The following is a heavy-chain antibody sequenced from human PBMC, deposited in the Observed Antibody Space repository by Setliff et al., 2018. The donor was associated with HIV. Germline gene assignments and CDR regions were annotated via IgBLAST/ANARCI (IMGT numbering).Heavy chain of an antibody. CDR1: GFTFSNAW. CDR3: ARDKWASGFDF. Sequence: GGSLRLSCAASGFTFSNAWMSWVRQAPGKGLEWVSYISMSSHTSVIYSDSVKGRFAISRDNARNSFYLQMNSLRVDDTAVYFCARDKWASGFDFWGHGTLVTVSS. J-gene: IGHJ4*01. V-gene: IGHV3-48*01. D-gene: IGHD1-26*01. CDR2: ISMSSHTSV.